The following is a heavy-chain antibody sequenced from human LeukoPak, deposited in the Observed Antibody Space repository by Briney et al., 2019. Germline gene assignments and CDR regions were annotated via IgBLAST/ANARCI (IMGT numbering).Heavy chain of an antibody. D-gene: IGHD3-3*01. V-gene: IGHV4-34*01. J-gene: IGHJ4*02. Sequence: SETLSLTCAVYGGSFSGYYWSRIRQPPGKGLEWIGEINHSGSTNYNPSLKSRVTISVDTSKNQFSLKLSSVTAADTAVYYCARYGGLWSGYFGHDYWGQGTLVTVSS. CDR3: ARYGGLWSGYFGHDY. CDR1: GGSFSGYY. CDR2: INHSGST.